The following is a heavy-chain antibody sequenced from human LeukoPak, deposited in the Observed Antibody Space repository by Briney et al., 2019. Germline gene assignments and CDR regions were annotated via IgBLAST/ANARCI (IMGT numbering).Heavy chain of an antibody. D-gene: IGHD2-15*01. V-gene: IGHV3-30*18. Sequence: GGSLRLSCAASGFTFSSYGMPWVRQAPGKGLEWVAVISYDGSNKYYADSVKGRFTISRDNSKNTLYLQMNSLRAEDTAVYYCAKDPSRLHYYYGMDVWGQGTTVTVSS. CDR1: GFTFSSYG. J-gene: IGHJ6*02. CDR2: ISYDGSNK. CDR3: AKDPSRLHYYYGMDV.